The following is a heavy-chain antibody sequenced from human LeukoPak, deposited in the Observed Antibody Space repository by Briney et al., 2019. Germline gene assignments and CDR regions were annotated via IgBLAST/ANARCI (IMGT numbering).Heavy chain of an antibody. D-gene: IGHD5-24*01. CDR3: AREEMAQYYYYYYGMDV. J-gene: IGHJ6*02. V-gene: IGHV3-48*03. Sequence: GGSLRLSCAASGFTFSSYEMNWVRQAPGKGLEWVSYISSSGSTIYYADSVKGRFTIPRDNAKNSLYLQMNSLRAEDTAVYYCAREEMAQYYYYYYGMDVWGQGTTVTVSS. CDR2: ISSSGSTI. CDR1: GFTFSSYE.